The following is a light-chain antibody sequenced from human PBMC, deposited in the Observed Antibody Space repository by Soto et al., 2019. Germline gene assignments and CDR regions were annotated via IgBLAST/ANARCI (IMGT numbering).Light chain of an antibody. V-gene: IGLV1-40*01. CDR1: SSNIGAGYD. CDR3: QSYDSSLSGSTV. CDR2: GNS. Sequence: QAVVTQPPSVSGAPGQRVTISCTGSSSNIGAGYDVHWYQQLPGTAPKLLIYGNSNRPSGVPDRFSGSKSGTSASLAITGLQAEDEADYYCQSYDSSLSGSTVFGGGTKPTVL. J-gene: IGLJ2*01.